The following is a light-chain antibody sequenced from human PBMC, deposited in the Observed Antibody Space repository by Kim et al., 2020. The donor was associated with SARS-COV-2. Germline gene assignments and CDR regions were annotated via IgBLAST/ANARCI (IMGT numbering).Light chain of an antibody. CDR2: DVS. J-gene: IGLJ2*01. Sequence: WKTSTGNGKRSEVGGNNYDYWNQKKAGKAAKNRMYDVSNRPSGVSKRFAGSKSGKTASLTISGLQAEDEADYYCSSYTSSSIYVVFGGGTQLTVL. V-gene: IGLV2-14*03. CDR1: RSEVGGNNY. CDR3: SSYTSSSIYVV.